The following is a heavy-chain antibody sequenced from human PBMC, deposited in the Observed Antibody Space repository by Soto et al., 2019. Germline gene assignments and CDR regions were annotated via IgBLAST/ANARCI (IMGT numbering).Heavy chain of an antibody. J-gene: IGHJ4*02. D-gene: IGHD3-10*01. CDR1: GFTFGDYF. V-gene: IGHV3-49*03. CDR3: TRVGAGYISGMDF. CDR2: IRSESYGGTT. Sequence: EVQLVESGGGLVQPGRSLRLSCTGSGFTFGDYFMNWIRQAPGKGLEWVGFIRSESYGGTTEYAASVKGRVTISRDDSKSLAYLQINSLKTEDTAVYYCTRVGAGYISGMDFWGQGTLVSVSS.